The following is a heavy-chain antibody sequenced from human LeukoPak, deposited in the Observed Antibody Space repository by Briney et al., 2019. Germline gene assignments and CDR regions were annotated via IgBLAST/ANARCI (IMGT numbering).Heavy chain of an antibody. CDR2: ISYGGSNK. D-gene: IGHD3-10*01. V-gene: IGHV3-30*04. CDR1: GFTFSSYA. CDR3: ARAPSLLLWFGEYFDY. Sequence: GGSLRLSCAASGFTFSSYAMHWVRQAPGKGLEWVAVISYGGSNKYYADSVKGRFTISRDNSKNTLYLQMNSLRAEDTAVYYCARAPSLLLWFGEYFDYWGQGTLVTVSS. J-gene: IGHJ4*02.